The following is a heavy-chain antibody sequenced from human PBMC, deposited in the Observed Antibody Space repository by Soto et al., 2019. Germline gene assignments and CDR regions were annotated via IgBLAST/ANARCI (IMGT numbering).Heavy chain of an antibody. Sequence: TLSLTCTVSGGSISSGDYYWSWIRQPPGKGLEWIGYIYYSGSTYYNPSLKSRVTISVDTSKNQFSLKLSSVTAADTAVYYCARERPDGARLDPWGRGTLVTVSS. CDR1: GGSISSGDYY. V-gene: IGHV4-30-4*01. J-gene: IGHJ5*02. CDR3: ARERPDGARLDP. CDR2: IYYSGST. D-gene: IGHD6-6*01.